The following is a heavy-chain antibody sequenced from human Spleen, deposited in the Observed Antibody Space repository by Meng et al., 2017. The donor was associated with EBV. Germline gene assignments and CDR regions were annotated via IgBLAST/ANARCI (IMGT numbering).Heavy chain of an antibody. Sequence: QVQLVQSGAEGKKPGASVKVSCKASGYAFTNHHMHWVRQAPGQGLEWMGIINPSGSSTSYAQKFQGRVTMTRDSSTSTVYMELSSLTSEDTAVYYCAKSEGGYEADWGQGPLVTVYS. CDR1: GYAFTNHH. CDR3: AKSEGGYEAD. J-gene: IGHJ4*02. V-gene: IGHV1-46*01. CDR2: INPSGSST. D-gene: IGHD5-12*01.